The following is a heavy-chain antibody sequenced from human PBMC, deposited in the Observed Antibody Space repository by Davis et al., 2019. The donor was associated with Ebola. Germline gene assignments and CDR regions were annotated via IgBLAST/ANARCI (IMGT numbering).Heavy chain of an antibody. D-gene: IGHD1-26*01. CDR1: GGSISSSGFY. J-gene: IGHJ4*02. V-gene: IGHV4-39*01. CDR2: IYYSGST. Sequence: MPSETLSLTCTVSGGSISSSGFYWGWVRQPPGKGLEWIGTIYYSGSTYYNLFLKSRVTISVDTSKNEFSLKLTSVTAADTAIYYCARQRANLGYYFDYWGQGTLVTVSS. CDR3: ARQRANLGYYFDY.